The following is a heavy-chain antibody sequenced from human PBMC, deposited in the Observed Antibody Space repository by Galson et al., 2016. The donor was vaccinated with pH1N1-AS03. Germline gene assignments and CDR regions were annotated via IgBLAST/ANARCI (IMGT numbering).Heavy chain of an antibody. Sequence: SVKVSCKASGYSFTRYAVHWVRQAPGQRLEWMGWINPVNGSTKYSQKFQGRVTITRDTSATTVYMELSSLRSEDTAVYYCARDLSRLGDYGYWGQGTLVTVSS. CDR1: GYSFTRYA. J-gene: IGHJ4*02. CDR2: INPVNGST. D-gene: IGHD3-16*01. V-gene: IGHV1-3*01. CDR3: ARDLSRLGDYGY.